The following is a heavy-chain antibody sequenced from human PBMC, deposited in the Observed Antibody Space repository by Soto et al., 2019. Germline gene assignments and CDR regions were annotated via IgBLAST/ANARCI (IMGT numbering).Heavy chain of an antibody. J-gene: IGHJ4*02. Sequence: QVQLVQSGAEVKKPGSSVKVSCKASGGTFSSYTIIWVRQAPGQGLEWMGRIIPILGIANYAQKFQGRVTITADKSTSTAYMELSSLRSEDTAVYYCARDSSGWFGSDYWGQGTLVTVSS. CDR1: GGTFSSYT. D-gene: IGHD6-19*01. CDR2: IIPILGIA. CDR3: ARDSSGWFGSDY. V-gene: IGHV1-69*08.